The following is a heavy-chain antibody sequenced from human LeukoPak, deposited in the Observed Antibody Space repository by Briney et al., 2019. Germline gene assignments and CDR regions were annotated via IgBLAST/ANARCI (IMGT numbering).Heavy chain of an antibody. V-gene: IGHV3-48*02. D-gene: IGHD3-16*01. Sequence: AGSLRLSCAASGFTLTSHSRNWLRQAPGKGLEWISYITRRSSTIYYADCVKGRFTISRDNAKNSLYLQMNSLRDEDTGVYYCARGITGMAFFDYWGQGTLVPVSS. CDR3: ARGITGMAFFDY. J-gene: IGHJ4*02. CDR2: ITRRSSTI. CDR1: GFTLTSHS.